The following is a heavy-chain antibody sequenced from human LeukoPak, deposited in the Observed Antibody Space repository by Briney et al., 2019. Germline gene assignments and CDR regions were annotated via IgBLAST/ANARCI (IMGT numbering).Heavy chain of an antibody. CDR3: ARALGSLNDAFDI. J-gene: IGHJ3*02. D-gene: IGHD7-27*01. V-gene: IGHV4-38-2*02. CDR1: GYSISSGYY. CDR2: IYHSGST. Sequence: ETLSLTCTVSGYSISSGYYWGWIRQPPGKGLEWIGYIYHSGSTYYNPSLKSRVTISVDRSKNQFSLKLSSVTAADTAVYYCARALGSLNDAFDIWGQGTMVTVSS.